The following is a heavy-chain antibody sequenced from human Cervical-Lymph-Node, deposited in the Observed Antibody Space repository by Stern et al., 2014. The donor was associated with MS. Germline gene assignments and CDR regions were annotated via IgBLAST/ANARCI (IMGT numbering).Heavy chain of an antibody. V-gene: IGHV3-73*01. J-gene: IGHJ4*02. D-gene: IGHD2-21*02. CDR2: IRSKINNYAT. CDR1: GFVFSGSA. CDR3: TSGGVFTANSFDN. Sequence: EMQLVESGGGLVQPGGSLKLSCAASGFVFSGSAMHWVRQASGEGLEWVGRIRSKINNYATTYAASVQGRFTISRDDSKNTLYLHMNSLKTEDSALYYCTSGGVFTANSFDNWGQGSLVTVSS.